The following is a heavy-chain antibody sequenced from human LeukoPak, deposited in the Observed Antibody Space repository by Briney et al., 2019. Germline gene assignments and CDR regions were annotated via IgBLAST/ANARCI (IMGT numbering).Heavy chain of an antibody. Sequence: GASVKVSCKASGYTFTSYDINWVRQATGQGLEWMGWMNPNSGNTGYAQKLQGRVTMTRNTSISTAYMELSSLRSEDTAVYYCAILPITMVESKHYYYYYGMDVWGQGTTVTVSS. V-gene: IGHV1-8*01. CDR1: GYTFTSYD. CDR2: MNPNSGNT. J-gene: IGHJ6*02. D-gene: IGHD3-10*01. CDR3: AILPITMVESKHYYYYYGMDV.